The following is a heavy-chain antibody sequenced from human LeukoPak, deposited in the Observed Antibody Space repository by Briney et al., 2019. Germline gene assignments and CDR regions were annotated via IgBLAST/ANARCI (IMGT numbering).Heavy chain of an antibody. CDR3: ASLRYQLLFSLNYYYGMDV. J-gene: IGHJ6*02. Sequence: SETLSLTCAVYGGSFSGYYWSWIRQPPGKGLEGIGEINHSGSTNYNPSLKSRVTISVDTSKNQFSLKLSSVTAADTAVYYCASLRYQLLFSLNYYYGMDVWGQGTTVTVSS. CDR2: INHSGST. V-gene: IGHV4-34*01. D-gene: IGHD2-2*01. CDR1: GGSFSGYY.